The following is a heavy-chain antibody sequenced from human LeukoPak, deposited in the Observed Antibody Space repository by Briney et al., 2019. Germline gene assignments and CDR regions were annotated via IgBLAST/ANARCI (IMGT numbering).Heavy chain of an antibody. CDR1: GGSISSGDYY. CDR3: ARDRVPPYYFDY. CDR2: IYYSGST. Sequence: SQTLSPTCTVSGGSISSGDYYWSWIRQPPGKGLEWIGYIYYSGSTYYNPSLKSRVTISVDTTKNQFSLKLSSVTAADTAVYYCARDRVPPYYFDYWGQGTLVTVSS. J-gene: IGHJ4*02. D-gene: IGHD1-14*01. V-gene: IGHV4-30-4*08.